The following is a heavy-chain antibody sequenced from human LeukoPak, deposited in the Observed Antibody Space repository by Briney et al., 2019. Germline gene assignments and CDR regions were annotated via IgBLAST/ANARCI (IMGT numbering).Heavy chain of an antibody. CDR2: ISYDGSNK. D-gene: IGHD2-2*01. CDR3: ARDARTRYCSSTSCYLNWFDP. CDR1: GFTFRSYA. V-gene: IGHV3-30*04. Sequence: GRSLRLSCAASGFTFRSYAMHWVRQAPGKGLEWVAVISYDGSNKYYADSVKGRFTISRDNSKNTLYLQMNSLRAEDTAVYYCARDARTRYCSSTSCYLNWFDPWGQGTLVTVSS. J-gene: IGHJ5*02.